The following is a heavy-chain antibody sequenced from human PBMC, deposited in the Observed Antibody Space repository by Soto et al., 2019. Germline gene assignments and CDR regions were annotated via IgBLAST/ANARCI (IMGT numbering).Heavy chain of an antibody. CDR2: IYFSGRT. Sequence: LSLTCTVSGGSVSGGSYYWNWIRQPPGKGLEWIGYIYFSGRTNYNPSLKSRVTISIDTSKNQFSLKLTSATAADTAVYYCSRDVDFGEEDVWSQGTTVTVSS. V-gene: IGHV4-61*01. CDR1: GGSVSGGSYY. J-gene: IGHJ6*02. D-gene: IGHD4-17*01. CDR3: SRDVDFGEEDV.